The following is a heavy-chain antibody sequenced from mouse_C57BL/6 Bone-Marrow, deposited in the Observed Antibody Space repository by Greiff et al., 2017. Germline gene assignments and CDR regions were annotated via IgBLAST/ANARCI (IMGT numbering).Heavy chain of an antibody. Sequence: QVQLQQSGPGLVQPSQSLSITCTVSGFSLTSYGVHWVRQSPGKGLEWLGVIWRGGSTDYNAAFMSRLSITKDNSKCQVFFKMNSLQANDTAIYYCAKKAYYSNYWYFDVWGTGTTVTVSS. CDR1: GFSLTSYG. J-gene: IGHJ1*03. V-gene: IGHV2-5*01. CDR2: IWRGGST. D-gene: IGHD2-5*01. CDR3: AKKAYYSNYWYFDV.